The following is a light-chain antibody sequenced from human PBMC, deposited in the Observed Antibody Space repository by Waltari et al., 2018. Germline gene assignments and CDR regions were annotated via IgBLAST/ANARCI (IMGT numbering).Light chain of an antibody. J-gene: IGLJ3*02. V-gene: IGLV2-14*01. CDR3: SSYTSRTTWV. CDR1: SSDVGGYNF. CDR2: DVS. Sequence: SALTQPASVSGSPGQSITISCPGTSSDVGGYNFVSWYQQHPGQAPKLMIYDVSKWPSGVSTRFSGSQSGNTASLTISGLQSEDEADHYCSSYTSRTTWVVGGGTTLTVL.